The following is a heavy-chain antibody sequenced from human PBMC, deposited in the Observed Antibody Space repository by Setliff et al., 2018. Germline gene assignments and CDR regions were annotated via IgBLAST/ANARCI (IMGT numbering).Heavy chain of an antibody. J-gene: IGHJ4*02. CDR3: ARTCSGSGCYAGLES. D-gene: IGHD2-15*01. CDR2: IWDDGGNK. CDR1: GFTFSTYR. Sequence: GESLKISCAASGFTFSTYRMHWVRQAPGKGLEWVAVIWDDGGNKYHADSVKGRFTISRDNSKNTLYLQMNSLRPEATAVYYCARTCSGSGCYAGLESWGQGTPVTVSS. V-gene: IGHV3-33*08.